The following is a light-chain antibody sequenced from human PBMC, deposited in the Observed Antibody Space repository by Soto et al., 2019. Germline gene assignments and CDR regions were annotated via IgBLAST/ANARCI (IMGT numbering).Light chain of an antibody. Sequence: EIVLTQSAGTLSLSPGERATLSCRASQRVSSSYLAWYQQRPGQAPRLLIYGASSRATGIPDRFSGSGSGTDFTLTISRLEPEDFAVYYCQQYGSSPWTFGQGTKVDIK. CDR3: QQYGSSPWT. V-gene: IGKV3-20*01. CDR2: GAS. J-gene: IGKJ1*01. CDR1: QRVSSSY.